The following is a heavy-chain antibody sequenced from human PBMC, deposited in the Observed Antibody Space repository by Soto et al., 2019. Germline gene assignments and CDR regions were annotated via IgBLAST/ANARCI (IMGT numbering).Heavy chain of an antibody. J-gene: IGHJ4*02. CDR2: ISGSGGST. Sequence: GGSLRLSCAASGFTFSSYAMNWVRQAPGKGLEWVSTISGSGGSTYFADSVKGRFTISRDNSKNTLYLQMNSLRAEDTAVYYCARPHTTGTTAPSRAFDYWGQGTLVTVSS. CDR3: ARPHTTGTTAPSRAFDY. V-gene: IGHV3-23*01. CDR1: GFTFSSYA. D-gene: IGHD1-1*01.